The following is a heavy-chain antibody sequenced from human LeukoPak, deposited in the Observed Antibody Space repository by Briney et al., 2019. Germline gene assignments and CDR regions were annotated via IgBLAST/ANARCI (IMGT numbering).Heavy chain of an antibody. J-gene: IGHJ3*02. V-gene: IGHV4-59*01. CDR1: GGSISTYY. CDR3: ASPRNSFGGWDI. D-gene: IGHD6-19*01. CDR2: IYHRGST. Sequence: PSETLSPTCTVSGGSISTYYWSWVRQPPGKGLDWIGYIYHRGSTDYNPSLKSRVTILVDTSKNQFSLKLSSVTAADTAVYYCASPRNSFGGWDIWGQGTMVTVSS.